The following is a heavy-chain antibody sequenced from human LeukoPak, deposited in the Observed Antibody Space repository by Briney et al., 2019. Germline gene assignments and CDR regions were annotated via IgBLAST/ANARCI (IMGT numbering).Heavy chain of an antibody. D-gene: IGHD1-14*01. J-gene: IGHJ3*02. Sequence: ASVKVSCKASGYTFTNYAIHWVRQAPGQGLEWMGIINPSGGSTSYAQKFQGRVTMTRDTSTSTVYMELSSLRSEDTAVYYCARATEDAFDIWGQGTMVTVSS. V-gene: IGHV1-46*01. CDR1: GYTFTNYA. CDR2: INPSGGST. CDR3: ARATEDAFDI.